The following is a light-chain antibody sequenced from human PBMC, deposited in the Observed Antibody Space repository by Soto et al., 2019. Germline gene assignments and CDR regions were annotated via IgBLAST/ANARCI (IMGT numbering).Light chain of an antibody. J-gene: IGKJ4*01. CDR2: DAS. CDR3: QQYNNWPLT. V-gene: IGKV3-15*01. Sequence: EIVMTQSPATLSVSPGERATLSCRASQSVNRNLAWYQQKPGQTPRLLIYDASSRATGIPGRFSGSGSGTDFTLTISSLQSEDFAVYYCQQYNNWPLTFGGGTNVEIK. CDR1: QSVNRN.